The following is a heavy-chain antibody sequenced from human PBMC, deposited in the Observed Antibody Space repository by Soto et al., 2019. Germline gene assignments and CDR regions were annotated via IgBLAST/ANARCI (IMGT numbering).Heavy chain of an antibody. D-gene: IGHD3-10*01. CDR2: ISGYNGNT. CDR3: ARGVGSGSYYNQYNWFDP. CDR1: GYTFTNYG. J-gene: IGHJ5*02. Sequence: GASVKLSCKTSGYTFTNYGISWVRQAPGQGLEWMGWISGYNGNTNHAQNLQGRVTMTTDTSTSTAYMELRSLRSDDTAVYYCARGVGSGSYYNQYNWFDPWGQGTLVTVSS. V-gene: IGHV1-18*01.